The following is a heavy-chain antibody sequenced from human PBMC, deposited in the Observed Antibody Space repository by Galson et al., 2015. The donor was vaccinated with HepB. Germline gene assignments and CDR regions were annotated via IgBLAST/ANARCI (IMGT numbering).Heavy chain of an antibody. Sequence: SVTVSCKASGGTFSSYAISWVRQAPGQGLEWMGGIIPIFGTANYAQKFQGRVTITADKSTSTAYMELSSLRSEDTAVYYCASSQMLYNWNYGIFSYWGQGTLVTVSS. CDR2: IIPIFGTA. V-gene: IGHV1-69*06. CDR3: ASSQMLYNWNYGIFSY. CDR1: GGTFSSYA. D-gene: IGHD1-7*01. J-gene: IGHJ4*02.